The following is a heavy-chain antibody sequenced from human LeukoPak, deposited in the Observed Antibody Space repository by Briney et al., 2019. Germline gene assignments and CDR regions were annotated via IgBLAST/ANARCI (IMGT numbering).Heavy chain of an antibody. Sequence: GGSLRLSCAASGFTFSSYEMNWVRQAPGKGLEWVSYISSSGSTIYYADSVKGRFTISRDNAKNSLYLQMNSLRAEDTAVYYCARDSSPGHFDWLSAVAGYFDYWGQGTLVTVSS. D-gene: IGHD3-9*01. V-gene: IGHV3-48*03. J-gene: IGHJ4*02. CDR3: ARDSSPGHFDWLSAVAGYFDY. CDR1: GFTFSSYE. CDR2: ISSSGSTI.